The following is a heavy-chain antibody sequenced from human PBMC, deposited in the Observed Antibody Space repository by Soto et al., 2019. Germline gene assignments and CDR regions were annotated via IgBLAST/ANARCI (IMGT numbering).Heavy chain of an antibody. V-gene: IGHV3-15*01. CDR3: VTTHYYYYYMDV. CDR1: GFTFSNAW. Sequence: GGSLRLSCAASGFTFSNAWMSWVRQAPGKGLEWVGRIKSKTDGGTTDYAAPVKGRFTISRDDSKNTLYLQMNSLKTEDTAVYFAVTTHYYYYYMDVWGKGTTVTVSS. CDR2: IKSKTDGGTT. D-gene: IGHD4-17*01. J-gene: IGHJ6*03.